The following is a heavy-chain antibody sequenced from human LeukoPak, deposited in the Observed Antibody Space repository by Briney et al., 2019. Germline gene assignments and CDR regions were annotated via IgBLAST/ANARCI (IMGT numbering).Heavy chain of an antibody. V-gene: IGHV4-59*01. CDR3: ARFEGPYGSGSIDY. D-gene: IGHD3-10*01. Sequence: SETLSLTCPVSGGSLSSYYWSWIRQPPGKELEWIGYIYYSGSTNYNPSLKSRVTISVDTSENQFSLKLSSVTAADTAVYYCARFEGPYGSGSIDYWGQGTLVTVSS. CDR1: GGSLSSYY. CDR2: IYYSGST. J-gene: IGHJ4*02.